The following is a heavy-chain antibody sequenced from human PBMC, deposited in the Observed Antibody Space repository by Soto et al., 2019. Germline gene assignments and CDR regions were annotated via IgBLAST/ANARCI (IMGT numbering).Heavy chain of an antibody. CDR2: ISAYNGNT. D-gene: IGHD3-3*01. Sequence: GTSVKLSCKACGDSFTSYGISWVRQAPGQGLEWMGWISAYNGNTNYAQKLQGRVTMTTDTSTSTAYMELRSLRSDDTAVYYCARDGPGLRFLEWLPNFDYWGQGTLVTVSS. CDR3: ARDGPGLRFLEWLPNFDY. CDR1: GDSFTSYG. V-gene: IGHV1-18*01. J-gene: IGHJ4*02.